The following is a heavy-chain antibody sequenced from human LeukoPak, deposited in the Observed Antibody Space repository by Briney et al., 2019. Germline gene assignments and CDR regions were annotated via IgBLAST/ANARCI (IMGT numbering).Heavy chain of an antibody. J-gene: IGHJ3*02. CDR3: AKSNGYGLVDI. CDR2: INHSGST. D-gene: IGHD3-10*01. V-gene: IGHV4-4*02. Sequence: SSGTLSLTCVVSGGSISTNNWWSWVRQPPGKGLEWIGEINHSGSTNYNPSLKSRVTISVDTSKNQFSLKLSSVTAADTAVYYCAKSNGYGLVDIWGQGTMVTVSS. CDR1: GGSISTNNW.